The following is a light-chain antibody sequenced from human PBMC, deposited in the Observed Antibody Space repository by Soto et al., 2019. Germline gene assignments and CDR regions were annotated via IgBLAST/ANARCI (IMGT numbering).Light chain of an antibody. CDR2: SNN. Sequence: QSVLTQPPSASGTPGQRVTISCSGSSSNIGSNTVNWYQQLPGTAPKLLIYSNNQRPSGAPDRFSGSKSGISASLAISGLQSEDEADYYCAAWDDSLNVVFGGGTKLTVL. J-gene: IGLJ2*01. V-gene: IGLV1-44*01. CDR3: AAWDDSLNVV. CDR1: SSNIGSNT.